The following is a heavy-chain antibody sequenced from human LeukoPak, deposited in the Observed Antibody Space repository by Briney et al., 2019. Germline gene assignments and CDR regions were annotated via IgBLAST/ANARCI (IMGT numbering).Heavy chain of an antibody. CDR3: AKVPHYGDFPYYFDY. V-gene: IGHV3-23*01. D-gene: IGHD4-17*01. Sequence: GGSLRLSCAASGFTFSSYAMSWVRQAPGKGLEWVSAISGSGGSTYYADSVKGRFPISRDNSKNTLYLQMNSLRAEDTAVYYCAKVPHYGDFPYYFDYWGQGTLVTVSS. CDR1: GFTFSSYA. CDR2: ISGSGGST. J-gene: IGHJ4*02.